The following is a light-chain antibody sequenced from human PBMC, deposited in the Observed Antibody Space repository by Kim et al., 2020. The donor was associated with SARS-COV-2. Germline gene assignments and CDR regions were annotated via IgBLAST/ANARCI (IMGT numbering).Light chain of an antibody. J-gene: IGLJ3*02. CDR3: QSYDSSLSGWV. CDR1: SSNIGAGYV. V-gene: IGLV1-40*01. CDR2: GNS. Sequence: QRFTISCTGSSSNIGAGYVVHWYQQLPGTAPKLLIYGNSNRPSGVPDRFSGSKSGTSASLAITGLQAEDEADYYCQSYDSSLSGWVFGGGTQLTVL.